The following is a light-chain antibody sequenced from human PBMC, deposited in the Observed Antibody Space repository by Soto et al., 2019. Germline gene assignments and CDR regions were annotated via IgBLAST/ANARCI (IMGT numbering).Light chain of an antibody. CDR2: EGS. Sequence: QSVLTQPASVSGSPGQSITISCTGTSSDVGSYNLVSWYQQHPGKAPKLMISEGSKRPSGVSNRFSGSKSGNTASLTISGLQAEDEADYYCCSYAGSSTWVFGTGTKVTVL. CDR3: CSYAGSSTWV. V-gene: IGLV2-23*01. J-gene: IGLJ1*01. CDR1: SSDVGSYNL.